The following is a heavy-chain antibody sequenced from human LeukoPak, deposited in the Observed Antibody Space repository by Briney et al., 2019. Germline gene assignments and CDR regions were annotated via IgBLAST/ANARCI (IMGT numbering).Heavy chain of an antibody. CDR1: VGSISSYY. Sequence: SETLSLTCTVSVGSISSYYWNWIRQPPGKGLEWIGYIDYSGSTNYNPPLKSRVTISVDTSKNQFSLKLSSVTAADTAVYYCAGSKFYNWFDPWGQGTLVTVSS. V-gene: IGHV4-59*08. D-gene: IGHD3-9*01. J-gene: IGHJ5*02. CDR2: IDYSGST. CDR3: AGSKFYNWFDP.